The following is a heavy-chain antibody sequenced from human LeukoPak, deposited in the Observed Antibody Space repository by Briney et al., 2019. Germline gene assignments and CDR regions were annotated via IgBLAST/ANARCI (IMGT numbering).Heavy chain of an antibody. Sequence: GGSLRLSCTGSGFIFSRYAVSWVRQAPGKGLEWVSAISKNTVDTYYADSVKGPLTISRDSSKNTVYLQMNSLRAEDTAVYYCVRDMEPLRYFDTWGQGTLVTVSS. J-gene: IGHJ4*02. CDR1: GFIFSRYA. CDR3: VRDMEPLRYFDT. D-gene: IGHD3-9*01. CDR2: ISKNTVDT. V-gene: IGHV3-23*01.